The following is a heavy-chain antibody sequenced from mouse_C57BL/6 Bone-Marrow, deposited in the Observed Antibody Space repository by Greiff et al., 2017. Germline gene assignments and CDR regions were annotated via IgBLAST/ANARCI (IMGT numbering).Heavy chain of an antibody. D-gene: IGHD3-2*02. CDR1: GFTFSDYY. Sequence: EVKVVESEGGLVQPGSSMKLSCTASGFTFSDYYMAWVRQVPEKGLEWVANINYDGSSTYYLDSLKSRFIISRDNAKNILYLQMSSLKSEDTATYYCARDGDSSGYCYFDYWGQGTTLTVSS. J-gene: IGHJ2*01. CDR3: ARDGDSSGYCYFDY. V-gene: IGHV5-16*01. CDR2: INYDGSST.